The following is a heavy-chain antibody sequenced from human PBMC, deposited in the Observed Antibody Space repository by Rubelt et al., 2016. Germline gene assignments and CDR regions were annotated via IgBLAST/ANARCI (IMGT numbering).Heavy chain of an antibody. J-gene: IGHJ4*02. CDR2: IYYGGCT. CDR1: VSSYY. CDR3: ARVRSSATMAPYYFDY. Sequence: VSSYYLTWIRQPPGKGLDYIGYIYYGGCTNYNPSLKSRVTISVDTSKNQFSLKLSSVTAADTAVYYCARVRSSATMAPYYFDYWGQGTLVTVSS. D-gene: IGHD6-25*01. V-gene: IGHV4-59*02.